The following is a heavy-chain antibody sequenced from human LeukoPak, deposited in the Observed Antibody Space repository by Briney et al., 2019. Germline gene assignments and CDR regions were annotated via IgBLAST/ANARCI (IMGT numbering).Heavy chain of an antibody. J-gene: IGHJ6*02. CDR1: GYSFTSYW. CDR3: ARSILAGYYYYYGMDV. V-gene: IGHV5-51*01. Sequence: GESLKISCKGSGYSFTSYWTGWVRQMPGKGLEWMGIIYPGDSDTRYSPSFQGQVTISADKSISTAYLQWSSLKASDTAMYYCARSILAGYYYYYGMDVWGQGTTVTVSS. CDR2: IYPGDSDT. D-gene: IGHD6-13*01.